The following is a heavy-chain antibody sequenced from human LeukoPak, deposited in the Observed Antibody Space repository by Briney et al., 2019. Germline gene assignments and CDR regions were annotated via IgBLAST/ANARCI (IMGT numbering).Heavy chain of an antibody. CDR3: ARDKDYVRYYYMDV. D-gene: IGHD3-16*01. CDR1: GFNFRGYA. Sequence: GGSLRLSCAASGFNFRGYAMSWVRQAPGKGLEWVSAISGSGARAQYADSVKGRFTISRDNSKNALYLQMNSLRAEDTAVYYCARDKDYVRYYYMDVWGKGTTVTVSS. V-gene: IGHV3-23*01. J-gene: IGHJ6*03. CDR2: ISGSGARA.